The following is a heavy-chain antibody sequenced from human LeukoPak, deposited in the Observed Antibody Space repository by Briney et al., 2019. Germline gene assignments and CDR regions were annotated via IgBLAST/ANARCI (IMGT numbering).Heavy chain of an antibody. V-gene: IGHV4-30-2*01. CDR1: GGSISSGGYS. CDR3: ARTSVLAGIGH. D-gene: IGHD2/OR15-2a*01. CDR2: IYHSGST. J-gene: IGHJ4*02. Sequence: TSETLSLTCAVSGGSISSGGYSWSRIRQPPGKGLEWIGYIYHSGSTYYNPSLKSRVTISVDRSKNQFSLKLSSVTAADTAVYYCARTSVLAGIGHWGQGTLVTVSS.